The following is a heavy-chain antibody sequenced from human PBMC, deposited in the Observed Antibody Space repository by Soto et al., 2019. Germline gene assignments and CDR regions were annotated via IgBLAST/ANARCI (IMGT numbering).Heavy chain of an antibody. Sequence: GGSLRLSCAASVFTFSSYWMSWARQAPGKGLEWVANIKSDGSEKYYVDSVKGRFTISRDNGKNSVYLQMNSLGVEDTAVYYCVREGGRSGGSGWGQGTLVTVSS. J-gene: IGHJ4*02. V-gene: IGHV3-7*03. CDR3: VREGGRSGGSG. CDR1: VFTFSSYW. CDR2: IKSDGSEK. D-gene: IGHD2-15*01.